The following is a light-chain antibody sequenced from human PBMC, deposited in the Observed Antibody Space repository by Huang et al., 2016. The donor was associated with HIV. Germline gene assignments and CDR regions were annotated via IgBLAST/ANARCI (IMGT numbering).Light chain of an antibody. CDR2: GAS. V-gene: IGKV3-15*01. Sequence: EIVMTQSPATLSLSPGERATLSCRASQSVCSNLAWYQHRPGQSPRLLIHGASTRATGIPARFSGSGAGTDFSLTISSLQSEDFAVYYCEQYNDWPYTFGQGTKLEIK. J-gene: IGKJ2*01. CDR3: EQYNDWPYT. CDR1: QSVCSN.